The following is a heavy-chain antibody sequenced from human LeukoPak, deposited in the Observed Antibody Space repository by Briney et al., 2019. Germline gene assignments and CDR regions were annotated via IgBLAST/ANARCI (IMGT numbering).Heavy chain of an antibody. CDR3: ARVSKAGGSGWTYYFDY. V-gene: IGHV1-18*01. Sequence: ASVKVSCKASGYTFTTYGVTWVRQAPGQGLECMGWINPYNGNTDSAQNFQGRVTMTTDTSTSTAYMELRSLRSDDTAAYYCARVSKAGGSGWTYYFDYWGQGTLVTVSS. J-gene: IGHJ4*02. D-gene: IGHD6-19*01. CDR2: INPYNGNT. CDR1: GYTFTTYG.